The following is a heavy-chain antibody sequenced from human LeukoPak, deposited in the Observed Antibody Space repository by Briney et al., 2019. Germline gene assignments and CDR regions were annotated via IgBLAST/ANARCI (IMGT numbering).Heavy chain of an antibody. V-gene: IGHV1-69*06. Sequence: GASVKVSCKASGGTFSSYAISWVRQAPGQGLEWMGGIIPIFGTANYAQKFQGRVTISADKSTSTAYMELSSLRSEDTAVYYCARVKWEYCSSTSCSGWFDPWGQGTLVTVSS. D-gene: IGHD2-2*01. CDR2: IIPIFGTA. CDR1: GGTFSSYA. J-gene: IGHJ5*02. CDR3: ARVKWEYCSSTSCSGWFDP.